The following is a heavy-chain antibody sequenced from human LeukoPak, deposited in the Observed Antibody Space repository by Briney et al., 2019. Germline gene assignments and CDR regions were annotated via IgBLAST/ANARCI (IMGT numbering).Heavy chain of an antibody. Sequence: ASVKVSCKASGYTFTSYGISWVRQAPGQGLEWMGRINPNSGGTNYAQKFQGRVTMTRDTSISTAYMELNRLRSDDTAVYYCASTGEWELLRSWGQGTLVTVSS. CDR1: GYTFTSYG. J-gene: IGHJ5*02. D-gene: IGHD1-26*01. CDR2: INPNSGGT. CDR3: ASTGEWELLRS. V-gene: IGHV1-2*06.